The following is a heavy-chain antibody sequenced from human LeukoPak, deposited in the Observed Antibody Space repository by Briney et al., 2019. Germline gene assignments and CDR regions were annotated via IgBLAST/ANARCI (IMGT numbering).Heavy chain of an antibody. J-gene: IGHJ4*02. Sequence: PSETLSLTCTVSGYSISSGYYWGWIRQPPGKGLEWIESIYHSGSTYYNPSLKSRVTISADTSKNHFSLKLSSVTAADTAVYYCARGTMTTVTYFDYWGQGTLVTVSS. D-gene: IGHD4-17*01. V-gene: IGHV4-38-2*02. CDR2: IYHSGST. CDR1: GYSISSGYY. CDR3: ARGTMTTVTYFDY.